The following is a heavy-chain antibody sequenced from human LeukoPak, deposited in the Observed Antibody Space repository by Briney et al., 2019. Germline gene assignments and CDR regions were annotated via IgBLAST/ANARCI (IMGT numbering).Heavy chain of an antibody. Sequence: GASVKVSCKASGYTFTTYGISWVRQGPGQGHERMGWISAYNGNTNYAQKLQGRVTMTTDTSTSTAYMELRSLRSDDTAVYYCARGPYCSGGTCYSQYFDYWGQGTLVTASS. CDR2: ISAYNGNT. D-gene: IGHD2-15*01. V-gene: IGHV1-18*01. J-gene: IGHJ4*02. CDR3: ARGPYCSGGTCYSQYFDY. CDR1: GYTFTTYG.